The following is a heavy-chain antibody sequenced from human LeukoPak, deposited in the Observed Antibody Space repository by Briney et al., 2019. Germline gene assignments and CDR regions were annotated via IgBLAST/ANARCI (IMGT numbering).Heavy chain of an antibody. CDR3: ARGYSDWLR. Sequence: GGSLRLSCAASGFTFSNYWMTWVRQGPGEGLEWLANINLDGSETHFVDSVKGRFTTSRDNAKNSLSLQMSGLRVEDTAVYYCARGYSDWLRCGQGTQVTVSS. D-gene: IGHD4-11*01. CDR1: GFTFSNYW. J-gene: IGHJ4*02. V-gene: IGHV3-7*01. CDR2: INLDGSET.